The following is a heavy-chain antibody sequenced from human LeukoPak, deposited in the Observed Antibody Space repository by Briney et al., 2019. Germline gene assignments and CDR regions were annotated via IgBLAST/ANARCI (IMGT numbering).Heavy chain of an antibody. J-gene: IGHJ3*02. Sequence: GGSLRLSCAASGFTFNTYSMNWVRQAPGKGLEWVGRIKSNSDGGTTDYVAPVKGRFTISRDDSKSTLYLQMNSLKSEDTGVYYCTSDLNLAFDIWGQGTMVTVSS. V-gene: IGHV3-15*01. CDR2: IKSNSDGGTT. CDR1: GFTFNTYS. CDR3: TSDLNLAFDI.